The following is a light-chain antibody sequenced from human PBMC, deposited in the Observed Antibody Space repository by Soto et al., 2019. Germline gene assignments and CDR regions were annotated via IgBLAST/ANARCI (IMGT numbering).Light chain of an antibody. CDR3: ASYGGNDNVL. CDR2: EVS. CDR1: SSDVGGYDY. J-gene: IGLJ2*01. V-gene: IGLV2-8*01. Sequence: QSVLTQPPSASGSPGQSVTISCTGTSSDVGGYDYVSWYQQHPGKAPKLMIFEVSKRPSGVPDRFSGSKFGNTASLTVSGLQDEDEADYYCASYGGNDNVLFGGGTKVTVL.